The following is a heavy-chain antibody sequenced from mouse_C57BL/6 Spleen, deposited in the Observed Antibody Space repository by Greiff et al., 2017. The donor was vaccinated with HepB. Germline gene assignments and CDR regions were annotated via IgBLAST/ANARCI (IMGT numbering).Heavy chain of an antibody. Sequence: VQLQQSGPGLVKPSQSLSLTCSVTGYSITSGYYWNWIRQFPGNKLEWMGYISYDGSNNYNPSLKNRISITRDTSKNQFFLKLNSVTTEDTATYYCAAIYYDYDAYFDVWGTGTTVTVSS. CDR2: ISYDGSN. V-gene: IGHV3-6*01. CDR1: GYSITSGYY. J-gene: IGHJ1*03. D-gene: IGHD2-4*01. CDR3: AAIYYDYDAYFDV.